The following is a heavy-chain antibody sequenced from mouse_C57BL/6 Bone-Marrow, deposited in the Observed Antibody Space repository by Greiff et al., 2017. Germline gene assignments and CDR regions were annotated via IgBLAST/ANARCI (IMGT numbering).Heavy chain of an antibody. CDR2: IYPGDGDT. Sequence: QVQLQQSGAELVKPGASVKISCKASGYAFSSYWMNWVKQRPGKGLEWIGQIYPGDGDTNYNGKFKGKATLTADKSSSTAYMQLSSLTSEDSAVYFCARVDYDYAGGYFDYWGQGTTLTVSS. CDR3: ARVDYDYAGGYFDY. CDR1: GYAFSSYW. D-gene: IGHD2-4*01. J-gene: IGHJ2*01. V-gene: IGHV1-80*01.